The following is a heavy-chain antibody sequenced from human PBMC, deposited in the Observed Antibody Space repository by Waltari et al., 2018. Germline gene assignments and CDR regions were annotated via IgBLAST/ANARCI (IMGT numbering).Heavy chain of an antibody. V-gene: IGHV4-4*02. CDR1: GGSITGSNW. CDR2: VYHSEAT. Sequence: QVQLQESGPGLVEPSGTLSLTGPVPGGSITGSNWWSWVRQPPEKGLEWIGEVYHSEATTYNPSLKSRLTISLDKSKTRFSLTLTSVTAADTAVYYCARGFGTETFYWAHFDSWGQGALVTVSS. D-gene: IGHD4-17*01. J-gene: IGHJ4*02. CDR3: ARGFGTETFYWAHFDS.